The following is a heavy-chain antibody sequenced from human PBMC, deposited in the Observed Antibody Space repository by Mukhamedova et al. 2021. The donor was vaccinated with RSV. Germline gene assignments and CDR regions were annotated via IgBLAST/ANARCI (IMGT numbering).Heavy chain of an antibody. CDR3: ARDRGYSLAYYFDY. D-gene: IGHD5-18*01. Sequence: AEYMGGRFTISRDSAKNSLYLQMDSLRAEDTAIYYCARDRGYSLAYYFDYWGQGTLVTVSS. J-gene: IGHJ4*02. V-gene: IGHV3-48*03.